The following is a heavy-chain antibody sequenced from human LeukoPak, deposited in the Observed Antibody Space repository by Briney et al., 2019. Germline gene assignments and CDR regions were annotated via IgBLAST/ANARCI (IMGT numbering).Heavy chain of an antibody. D-gene: IGHD2-2*01. J-gene: IGHJ4*02. CDR1: GFTLSSYA. Sequence: GGSLRLSCAASGFTLSSYAMSWVRQAPGKGLEWVSAISASGGSTYYADSVKGRFTISRDNSKNTLFLQMNSLRVEDTAVYYCAKETKTRGGPIDCWGQGTLVTVSS. V-gene: IGHV3-23*01. CDR2: ISASGGST. CDR3: AKETKTRGGPIDC.